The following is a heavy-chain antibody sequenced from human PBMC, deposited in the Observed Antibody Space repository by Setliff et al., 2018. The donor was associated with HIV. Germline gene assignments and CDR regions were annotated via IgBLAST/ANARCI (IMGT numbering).Heavy chain of an antibody. Sequence: ASVKVSCKASGYTFTGYFMHWVRQAPGQGLEWMGRINPNSGGTNYAQKLQGRATMTTDTSTSTAYMELRSLRSDDTAVYYCARHASTWYYESSGPHFDYWGQGTLVTVSS. V-gene: IGHV1-2*06. D-gene: IGHD3-22*01. CDR3: ARHASTWYYESSGPHFDY. J-gene: IGHJ4*02. CDR2: INPNSGGT. CDR1: GYTFTGYF.